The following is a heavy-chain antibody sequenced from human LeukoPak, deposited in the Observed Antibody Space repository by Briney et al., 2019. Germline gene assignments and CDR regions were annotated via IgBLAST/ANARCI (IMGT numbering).Heavy chain of an antibody. J-gene: IGHJ4*02. CDR1: GGTFSSYA. D-gene: IGHD3-10*01. CDR2: IIPIFGTA. V-gene: IGHV1-69*01. CDR3: AREGGDGSGSYFFDY. Sequence: ASVKVSCKASGGTFSSYAISWVRQAPGQGLEWMGGIIPIFGTANYAQKFQGRVTITADESTSTAYMELSSLRSEDTAVYYCAREGGDGSGSYFFDYWGQGTLVTVSS.